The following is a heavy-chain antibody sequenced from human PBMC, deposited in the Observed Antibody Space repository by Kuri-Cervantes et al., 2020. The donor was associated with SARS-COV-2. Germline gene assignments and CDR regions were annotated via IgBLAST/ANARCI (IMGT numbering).Heavy chain of an antibody. CDR3: ARWPSWRRSIDD. Sequence: SETLSLTCTVSGGFISSYYWSWIRQPPGKGLEWIGYIYYSGSTNYSPSLKSRVTISVDTAKNQFSLKLSSVTAADTAVYYCARWPSWRRSIDDWGQGTLVTVSS. CDR2: IYYSGST. V-gene: IGHV4-59*01. D-gene: IGHD5-12*01. J-gene: IGHJ4*02. CDR1: GGFISSYY.